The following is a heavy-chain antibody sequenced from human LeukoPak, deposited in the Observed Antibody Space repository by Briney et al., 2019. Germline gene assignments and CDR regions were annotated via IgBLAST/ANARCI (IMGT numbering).Heavy chain of an antibody. D-gene: IGHD1-26*01. J-gene: IGHJ4*02. CDR1: GFTFSNAW. Sequence: PGGSLRLSCAASGFTFSNAWMSWVRQAPGKGLEWVGRIKSKTDGGTTDYAAPVKGRFTISRDNAKNSLYLQMNSLRAEDTAVYYCARRVGATYYFDWWGQGTLVTVSS. CDR3: ARRVGATYYFDW. V-gene: IGHV3-15*01. CDR2: IKSKTDGGTT.